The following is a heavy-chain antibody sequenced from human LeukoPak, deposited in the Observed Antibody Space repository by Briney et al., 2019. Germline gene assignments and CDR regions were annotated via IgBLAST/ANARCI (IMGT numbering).Heavy chain of an antibody. V-gene: IGHV1-69*05. CDR2: IIPIFGTA. CDR3: AREFDGVFSFDD. J-gene: IGHJ4*02. CDR1: GGTFSSYA. D-gene: IGHD2-8*01. Sequence: SVKVSCKASGGTFSSYAISWVRQAPGQGLEWMGRIIPIFGTANYAQKFKGRVTITRDESTSSAYMELSSLRCEDTAVYYCAREFDGVFSFDDWGQGTLVTVYS.